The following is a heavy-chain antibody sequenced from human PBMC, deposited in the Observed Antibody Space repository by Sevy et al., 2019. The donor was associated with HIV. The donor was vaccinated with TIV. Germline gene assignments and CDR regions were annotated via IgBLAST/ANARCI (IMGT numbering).Heavy chain of an antibody. CDR1: GGTFSSYA. J-gene: IGHJ4*02. CDR3: ASDKDGYNLRFFDY. D-gene: IGHD5-12*01. V-gene: IGHV1-69*13. CDR2: IIPIFGTA. Sequence: ASVKVSCKASGGTFSSYAISWVRQAPGQGLEWMGGIIPIFGTANYAQKFQGRVTITADESTSTAYMELSSLRSEDTAVYYCASDKDGYNLRFFDYWGQGPLVTVSS.